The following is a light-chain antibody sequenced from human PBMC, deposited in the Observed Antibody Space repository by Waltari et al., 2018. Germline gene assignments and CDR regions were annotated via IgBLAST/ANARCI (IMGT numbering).Light chain of an antibody. CDR2: AVS. CDR3: CSYAGHSTYV. Sequence: QSALTQPASVSGSPGQSITISCTGTSSDVGNYNLFPWSTQHPGKAPKLMICAVSQRPSGVPNRFSGSKAGNTASLTISGLQPEDETDYYCCSYAGHSTYVFGTGTKVTVL. V-gene: IGLV2-23*02. CDR1: SSDVGNYNL. J-gene: IGLJ1*01.